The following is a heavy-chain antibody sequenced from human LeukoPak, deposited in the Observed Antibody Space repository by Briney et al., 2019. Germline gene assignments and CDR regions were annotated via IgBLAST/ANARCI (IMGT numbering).Heavy chain of an antibody. Sequence: PSETLSLSCTVSGASFDNSYCWTWVRQPPGKGPEWIGTIYSSEFTYYSPSLRSRVTISADTSKNLFSLRLTSVTAADTAVYYCARGSDDYKLGNYWGQGFLVTVSS. J-gene: IGHJ4*02. D-gene: IGHD4/OR15-4a*01. CDR1: GASFDNSYC. CDR3: ARGSDDYKLGNY. V-gene: IGHV4-39*01. CDR2: IYSSEFT.